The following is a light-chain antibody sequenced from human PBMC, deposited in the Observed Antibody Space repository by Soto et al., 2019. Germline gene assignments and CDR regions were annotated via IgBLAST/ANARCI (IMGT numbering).Light chain of an antibody. Sequence: QSVLTQPPSASGTPGQTIAISCSGGSFNIGSHTVNWYQQLPGTAPRLLIYSNTQRPSGVPDRFSGSKSGTSASLAISGLQSEYEGDYYCAAWDDSLNGVVFGGGTKVTVL. CDR3: AAWDDSLNGVV. CDR1: SFNIGSHT. V-gene: IGLV1-44*01. CDR2: SNT. J-gene: IGLJ2*01.